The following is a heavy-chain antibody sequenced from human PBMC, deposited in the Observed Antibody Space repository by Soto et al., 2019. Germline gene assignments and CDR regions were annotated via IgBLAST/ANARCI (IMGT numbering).Heavy chain of an antibody. D-gene: IGHD3-22*01. V-gene: IGHV4-59*01. Sequence: PSETLSLTCTVSGGSISSYYWSWIRQPPGKGLEWIGYIYYSGSTNYNPSLKSRVTISVDTSKNQFSLKLSSVTAADTAVYYCARVFKSCYYDRSGYYDTYYYYGMDVWGQGTTVTVSS. CDR1: GGSISSYY. J-gene: IGHJ6*02. CDR3: ARVFKSCYYDRSGYYDTYYYYGMDV. CDR2: IYYSGST.